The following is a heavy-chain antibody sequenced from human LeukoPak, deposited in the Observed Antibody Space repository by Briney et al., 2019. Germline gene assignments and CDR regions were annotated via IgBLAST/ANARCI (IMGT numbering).Heavy chain of an antibody. J-gene: IGHJ4*02. V-gene: IGHV4-34*10. CDR1: GESLSGRY. CDR2: MHHTGIT. Sequence: SETLSLTCAVRGESLSGRYWTWIRQPPGKGLEWIAEMHHTGITTYNPSLKSRITISPDTSNNQFSLRLSSVTAADTAVYYCARDGEGDEGWDYWGQGTLVTVSS. D-gene: IGHD7-27*01. CDR3: ARDGEGDEGWDY.